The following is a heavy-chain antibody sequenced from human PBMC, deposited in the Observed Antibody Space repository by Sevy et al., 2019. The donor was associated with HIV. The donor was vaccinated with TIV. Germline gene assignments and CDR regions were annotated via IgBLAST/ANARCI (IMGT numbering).Heavy chain of an antibody. V-gene: IGHV1-18*04. J-gene: IGHJ4*02. D-gene: IGHD3-3*01. CDR1: GDTFTSYG. Sequence: ASVKVSCKASGDTFTSYGISWVRQAPGQGLEWMGWISAYNGNTNYAQKLQGRVTMTTDTSTSTAYMELRSLRSDDTAVYYCASAYRITIFGVVIISFFDYWGQGTLVTVSS. CDR3: ASAYRITIFGVVIISFFDY. CDR2: ISAYNGNT.